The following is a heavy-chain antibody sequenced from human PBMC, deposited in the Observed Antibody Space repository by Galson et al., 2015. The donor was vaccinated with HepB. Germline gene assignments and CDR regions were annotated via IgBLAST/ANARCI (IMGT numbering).Heavy chain of an antibody. J-gene: IGHJ4*02. CDR3: ARQGDGDRQRTLFDY. V-gene: IGHV3-21*04. D-gene: IGHD4-17*01. CDR1: GFTFSSYS. CDR2: ISSSSSYI. Sequence: SLRLSCAASGFTFSSYSMNWVRQAPGKGLERVSSISSSSSYIYYADSVKGRFTISRDNAKNSLYLQMNSLRAEDTAVYYCARQGDGDRQRTLFDYWGQGTLVTVSS.